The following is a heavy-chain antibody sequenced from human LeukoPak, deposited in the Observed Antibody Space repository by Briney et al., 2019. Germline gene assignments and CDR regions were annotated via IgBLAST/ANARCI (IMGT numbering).Heavy chain of an antibody. D-gene: IGHD4-17*01. V-gene: IGHV3-53*01. CDR1: GFTVSSNY. Sequence: GGSLRLSCAASGFTVSSNYMSWVRQAPGKGLEWVSVIYSGGSTYYADSVKGRFTISRDNSKNTLYLQMDSLRAEDTAVYYCARDRGYGDSAFDYWGQGTLVTASS. CDR2: IYSGGST. J-gene: IGHJ4*02. CDR3: ARDRGYGDSAFDY.